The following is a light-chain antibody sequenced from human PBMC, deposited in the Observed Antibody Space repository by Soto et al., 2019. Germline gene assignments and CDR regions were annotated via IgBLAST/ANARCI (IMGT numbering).Light chain of an antibody. CDR2: GAS. CDR3: QQYNTWPPVT. CDR1: QSVRSN. Sequence: VLSLSVCTLSLSPEERATLSSRASQSVRSNLAWYQQKPGQAPRLLIYGASTRATGLPARFSGSGSGTDFTPPISSLQSADVGVYYCQQYNTWPPVTFGQGTSLEIK. V-gene: IGKV3-15*01. J-gene: IGKJ5*01.